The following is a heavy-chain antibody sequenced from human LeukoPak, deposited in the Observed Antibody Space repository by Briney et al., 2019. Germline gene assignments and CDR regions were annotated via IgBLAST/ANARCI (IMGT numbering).Heavy chain of an antibody. Sequence: GGSLGLSCAASGFTFRSYEMSWVRQAPGKGLEWVSYISGSGDIVYYADSVKGRFTISRDNAKNSLYLQMNSLRAEDTAVYYCARGSYSSGYYFDYWGQGTLVTVSS. V-gene: IGHV3-48*03. D-gene: IGHD6-19*01. CDR2: ISGSGDIV. CDR3: ARGSYSSGYYFDY. J-gene: IGHJ4*02. CDR1: GFTFRSYE.